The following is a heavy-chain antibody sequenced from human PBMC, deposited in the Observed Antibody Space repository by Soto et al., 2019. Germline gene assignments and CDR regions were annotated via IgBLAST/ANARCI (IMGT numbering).Heavy chain of an antibody. V-gene: IGHV4-4*02. CDR3: AGSVHF. J-gene: IGHJ4*02. Sequence: QVQLRESGPGLVNPSGTLSLTCAVSGASINRDNWWTWVRQPPGKGLEWIGDIYHTGTTNYDSSLKSRATISIDESKNHFSLNLNSVTAADTAVYYCAGSVHFWGQGTLVAVSS. D-gene: IGHD3-10*01. CDR1: GASINRDNW. CDR2: IYHTGTT.